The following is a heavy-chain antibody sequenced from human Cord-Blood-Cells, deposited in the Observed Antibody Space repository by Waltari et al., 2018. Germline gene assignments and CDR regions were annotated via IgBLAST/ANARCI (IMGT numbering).Heavy chain of an antibody. CDR2: ISAYNGNT. J-gene: IGHJ3*02. CDR3: ARDIGFWSGYHNPGAFDI. D-gene: IGHD3-3*01. Sequence: QVQLVQSGAEVKKPGASVKVSCKASGYTFTSYGISWVRQAPGQGLEWMGWISAYNGNTNSAQKLQGRVTMTTDTSTSTAYMELRSLRSDDTAVYYCARDIGFWSGYHNPGAFDIWGQGTMVTVSS. CDR1: GYTFTSYG. V-gene: IGHV1-18*01.